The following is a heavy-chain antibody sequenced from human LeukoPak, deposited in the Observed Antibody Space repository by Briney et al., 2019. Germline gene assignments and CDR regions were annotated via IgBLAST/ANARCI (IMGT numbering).Heavy chain of an antibody. J-gene: IGHJ5*02. Sequence: SETLSLTCTVSDGSISSHYWSWIRQPPGKGLEWIGYIYYSGSTNYNPSLKSRVTISVDTSKNQFSLKLSSVTAADTAVYYCARLLSPRFDPWGQGTLVTVSS. V-gene: IGHV4-59*11. CDR2: IYYSGST. D-gene: IGHD1-26*01. CDR1: DGSISSHY. CDR3: ARLLSPRFDP.